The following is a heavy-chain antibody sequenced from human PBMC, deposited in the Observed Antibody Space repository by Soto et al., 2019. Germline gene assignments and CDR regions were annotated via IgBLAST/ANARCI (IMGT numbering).Heavy chain of an antibody. J-gene: IGHJ6*02. D-gene: IGHD3-22*01. CDR3: ARGPMKSSCYYPYRNYYYYGMDV. CDR2: IIPIFGTA. CDR1: GGTFSSYA. V-gene: IGHV1-69*01. Sequence: QVQLVQSGAEVKKPGSSVKVSCKASGGTFSSYAISWVRQAPGQGLEWMGGIIPIFGTANYAQKFQGRVTITADESTSTAYMELSSLRSEDTAVYYCARGPMKSSCYYPYRNYYYYGMDVWGQGTTVTVSS.